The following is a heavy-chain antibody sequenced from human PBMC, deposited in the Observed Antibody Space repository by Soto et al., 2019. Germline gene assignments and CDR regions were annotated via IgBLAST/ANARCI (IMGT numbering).Heavy chain of an antibody. CDR3: ARVSYFDGGGFYYYFDY. J-gene: IGHJ4*02. D-gene: IGHD3-22*01. V-gene: IGHV4-38-2*01. CDR1: GYSISSGYY. CDR2: MYHSGNT. Sequence: KPSETLSLTCAVSGYSISSGYYWGWIRQPPGXGLQWIGNMYHSGNTYYNPSLKSRVTISVDASKNQFSLKLSSVTAADEAVYYCARVSYFDGGGFYYYFDYWGQGTLVTVSS.